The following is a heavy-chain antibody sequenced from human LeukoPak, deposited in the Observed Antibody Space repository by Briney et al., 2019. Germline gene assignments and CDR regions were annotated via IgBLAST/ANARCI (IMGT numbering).Heavy chain of an antibody. J-gene: IGHJ3*02. D-gene: IGHD5-18*01. CDR3: AREKTARKDVFDI. Sequence: GGSLRLSCAASGFTVSSNCMSWVRQAPGKGLEWVSVIYSGGSTYYADSVKGRFTISRDNSKNTLYLQMNSLRAEDTAVYYCAREKTARKDVFDIWAQGKMVTVSS. CDR2: IYSGGST. V-gene: IGHV3-53*01. CDR1: GFTVSSNC.